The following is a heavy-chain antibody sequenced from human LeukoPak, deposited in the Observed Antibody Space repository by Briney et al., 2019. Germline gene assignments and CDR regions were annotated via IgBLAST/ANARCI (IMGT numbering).Heavy chain of an antibody. D-gene: IGHD2-2*01. CDR3: ATATQPRGYFLH. V-gene: IGHV1-18*01. CDR1: GYTYTTYS. Sequence: EASVNVSCKASGYTYTTYSLAWVRQAPGQSRECMGWISVNNGGTNYAQSFQDRVTLTRDTSTNTAYLELRSLRSDDTAIIYCATATQPRGYFLHWGQGTLVTVSS. CDR2: ISVNNGGT. J-gene: IGHJ1*01.